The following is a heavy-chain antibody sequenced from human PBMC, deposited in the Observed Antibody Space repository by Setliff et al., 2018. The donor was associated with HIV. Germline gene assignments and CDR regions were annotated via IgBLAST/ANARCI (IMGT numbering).Heavy chain of an antibody. Sequence: SETQSLTCTVSGGSVSRSSYYWGWIRQPTGKGLEWIGTVYYTGSTQYNPSFKSRVTISVDTSKNQFSLKLSSVTAADTAVYYCARATMVRGVIITVNWFDPWGQGTLVTVLL. D-gene: IGHD3-10*01. CDR3: ARATMVRGVIITVNWFDP. V-gene: IGHV4-39*07. J-gene: IGHJ5*02. CDR2: VYYTGST. CDR1: GGSVSRSSYY.